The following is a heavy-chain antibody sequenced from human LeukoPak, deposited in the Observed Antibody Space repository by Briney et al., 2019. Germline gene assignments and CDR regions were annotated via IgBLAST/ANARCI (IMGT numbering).Heavy chain of an antibody. J-gene: IGHJ4*02. D-gene: IGHD4-17*01. CDR2: IYHSGST. CDR3: AATRHDYGDYCFDY. CDR1: GGSMSNYY. V-gene: IGHV4-59*04. Sequence: SETLSLTCTVSGGSMSNYYWSWIRQPPGKGLEWIGYIYHSGSTYYNPSLKSRVTISVDTSKNQFSLKLSSVTAADTAVYYCAATRHDYGDYCFDYWGQGTLVTVSS.